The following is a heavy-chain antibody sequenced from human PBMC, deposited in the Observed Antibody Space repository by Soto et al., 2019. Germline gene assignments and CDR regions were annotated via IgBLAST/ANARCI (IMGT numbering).Heavy chain of an antibody. D-gene: IGHD3-3*01. CDR3: ARAGTDYDFWSGYPYYYYYGMDV. J-gene: IGHJ6*02. Sequence: QVQLVQSGAEVKKPGASVKVSCKASGYTFTGYYMHWVRQAPGQGLGWVGWINPNRGGTNYAQKFQGGVTITRDTSISTAYRELSRLISDDTAVYYFARAGTDYDFWSGYPYYYYYGMDVWGQGTTVTVSS. CDR2: INPNRGGT. CDR1: GYTFTGYY. V-gene: IGHV1-2*02.